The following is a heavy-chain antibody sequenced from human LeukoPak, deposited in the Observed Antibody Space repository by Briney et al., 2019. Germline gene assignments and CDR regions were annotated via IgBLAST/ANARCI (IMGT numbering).Heavy chain of an antibody. J-gene: IGHJ5*02. D-gene: IGHD3-10*01. CDR1: GDSISNSY. CDR2: IYYSGST. CDR3: AREGVILWFGELYSWFDP. V-gene: IGHV4-59*01. Sequence: SETLSLTCTVSGDSISNSYWGWIRQPPGEALEWIGYIYYSGSTNYNPSLKSRVTISVDTSKNHFSLKLSSATAADTAVYYCAREGVILWFGELYSWFDPWGQGTLVTVSS.